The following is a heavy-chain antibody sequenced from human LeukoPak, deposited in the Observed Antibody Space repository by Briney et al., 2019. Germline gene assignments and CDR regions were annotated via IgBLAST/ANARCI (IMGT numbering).Heavy chain of an antibody. D-gene: IGHD3-9*01. CDR3: ARHDLFAFDI. V-gene: IGHV4-4*02. Sequence: SETLSLTCAVSGGSISSGNWWSWVRQPPGKGLEWIGEIYHSGSTNYNPSLKSRVTISVDKSNNQFSLTLSSVTAADTAVYYCARHDLFAFDIWGQGTMVTVSS. J-gene: IGHJ3*02. CDR1: GGSISSGNW. CDR2: IYHSGST.